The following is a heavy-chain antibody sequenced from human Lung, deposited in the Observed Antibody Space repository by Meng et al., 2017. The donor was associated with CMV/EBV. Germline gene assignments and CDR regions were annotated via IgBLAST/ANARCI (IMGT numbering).Heavy chain of an antibody. J-gene: IGHJ6*02. CDR3: ARLGVTRAVGYYYYAMDV. CDR1: GYRFTSYW. Sequence: KVSCKGSGYRFTSYWIGWVRQMPGKGLDWMGIIYPDDSDTRYSPSFQGQVTISADKSISTAYLQWRSLKASDTAIYYCARLGVTRAVGYYYYAMDVWXQGTTVXVSS. V-gene: IGHV5-51*01. CDR2: IYPDDSDT. D-gene: IGHD4-23*01.